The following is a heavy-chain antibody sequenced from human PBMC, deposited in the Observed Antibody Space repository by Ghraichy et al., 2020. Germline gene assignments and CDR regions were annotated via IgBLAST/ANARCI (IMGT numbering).Heavy chain of an antibody. Sequence: SQTLSLTCTVSGDSITLSGYYWGWIRQPPGKELEWIGTIYSTGNTYYHPSLKSRVTLSVDMSKNQFSLKLTSVSAADTAVYYCARSSFHYYGMDVWGQGTTVTVSS. V-gene: IGHV4-39*01. CDR1: GDSITLSGYY. D-gene: IGHD6-6*01. J-gene: IGHJ6*02. CDR3: ARSSFHYYGMDV. CDR2: IYSTGNT.